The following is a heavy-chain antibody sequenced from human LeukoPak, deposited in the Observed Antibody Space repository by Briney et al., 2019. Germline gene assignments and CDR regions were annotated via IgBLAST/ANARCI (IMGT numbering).Heavy chain of an antibody. J-gene: IGHJ5*02. CDR2: INPNSGGT. D-gene: IGHD6-19*01. CDR3: ARVQTETQQWLVAGWFDP. Sequence: GASVKVSCKASGYTFTSYGISWVRQAPGQGLEWMGWINPNSGGTNYAQKFQGRVTMTRDTSISTAYMELSRLRSDDTAVYYCARVQTETQQWLVAGWFDPWGQGTLVTVSS. V-gene: IGHV1-2*02. CDR1: GYTFTSYG.